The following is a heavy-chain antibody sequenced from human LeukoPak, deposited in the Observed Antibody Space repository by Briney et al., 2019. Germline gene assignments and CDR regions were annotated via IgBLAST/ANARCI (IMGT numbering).Heavy chain of an antibody. D-gene: IGHD6-13*01. CDR2: ISSNGGST. CDR1: GFTFSSYA. J-gene: IGHJ4*02. CDR3: ARAASRVGSSSLGY. Sequence: GGSLRLSCAASGFTFSSYAMHWVRQAPWKGLEYVSAISSNGGSTYYVNSVKGRFTISRDNSKNTLYLQMGSLRAEDMAVYYCARAASRVGSSSLGYWGQGTLVTVSS. V-gene: IGHV3-64*01.